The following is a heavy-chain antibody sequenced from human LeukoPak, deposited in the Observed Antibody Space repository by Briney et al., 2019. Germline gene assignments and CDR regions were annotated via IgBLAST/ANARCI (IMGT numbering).Heavy chain of an antibody. CDR3: ARQRHISTAYYPFDH. D-gene: IGHD3-9*01. V-gene: IGHV5-51*01. CDR2: LPRLPSES. J-gene: IGHJ4*02. CDR1: RYSFPDYR. Sequence: GQSLKIACQSSRYSFPDYRIVCVRQVQQKELEWMGILPRLPSESRYTPDLRGPVTISAQNSISTSYPQWSRLKASDTAMYYCARQRHISTAYYPFDHWGQGTLVSVSS.